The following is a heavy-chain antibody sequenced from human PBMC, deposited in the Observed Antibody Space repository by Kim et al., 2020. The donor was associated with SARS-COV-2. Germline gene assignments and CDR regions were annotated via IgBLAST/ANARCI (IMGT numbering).Heavy chain of an antibody. CDR2: IDGSDGTT. D-gene: IGHD2-21*01. Sequence: GGSLRLSCTTSGFTFTGHAMSWVRQAPGKGLEWVSSIDGSDGTTYYVDSVKGRFSISRDDSKNTLYLHMNTLRADDTATYYCLKGGWGWIWDYWGQGTRV. CDR3: LKGGWGWIWDY. V-gene: IGHV3-23*01. J-gene: IGHJ4*02. CDR1: GFTFTGHA.